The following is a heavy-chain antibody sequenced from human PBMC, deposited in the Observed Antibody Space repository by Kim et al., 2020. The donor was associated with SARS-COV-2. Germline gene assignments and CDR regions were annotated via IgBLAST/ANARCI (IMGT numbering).Heavy chain of an antibody. CDR1: GFTFSSYA. CDR3: AKVKEPKSDYGDSNWFDP. V-gene: IGHV3-23*01. Sequence: GGSLRLSCAASGFTFSSYAMSWVRQAPGKGLEWVSAISGSGGSTYYADSVKGRFTISRDNSKNTLYLQMNSLRAEDTAVYYCAKVKEPKSDYGDSNWFDPWGQGTLVTVSS. J-gene: IGHJ5*02. D-gene: IGHD4-17*01. CDR2: ISGSGGST.